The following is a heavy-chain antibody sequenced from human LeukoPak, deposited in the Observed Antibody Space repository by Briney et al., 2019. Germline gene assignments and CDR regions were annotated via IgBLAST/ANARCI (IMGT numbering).Heavy chain of an antibody. Sequence: PGGSLRLSCAASGFTFSSYAMHWVRQAPGKGLEWVAIISYDGSNKYYADSVKGRFTISRDNSKNPLYLEMNSLRAEDTAVYYCARVGEAAADLPYFDSWGQGTLVTVSS. D-gene: IGHD6-13*01. CDR1: GFTFSSYA. CDR3: ARVGEAAADLPYFDS. V-gene: IGHV3-30*01. J-gene: IGHJ4*02. CDR2: ISYDGSNK.